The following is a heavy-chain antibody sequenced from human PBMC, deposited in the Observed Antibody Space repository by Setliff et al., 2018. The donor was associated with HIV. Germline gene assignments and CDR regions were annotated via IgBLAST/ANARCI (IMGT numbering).Heavy chain of an antibody. V-gene: IGHV3-30*04. J-gene: IGHJ6*02. Sequence: GGSLRLSCAASGFVFSHYAIHWVRQAPGKGLEWVAVTSYDGSNKYYADSVKGRFTISRDNSKNMLYVHMNSLRAEDTAIYYCAREVDPLVILGGLDVWGQGTAVTVSS. CDR3: AREVDPLVILGGLDV. D-gene: IGHD2-2*01. CDR1: GFVFSHYA. CDR2: TSYDGSNK.